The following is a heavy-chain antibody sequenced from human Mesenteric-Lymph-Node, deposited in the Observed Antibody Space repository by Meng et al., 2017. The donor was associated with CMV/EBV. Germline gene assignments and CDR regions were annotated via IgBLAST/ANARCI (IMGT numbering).Heavy chain of an antibody. D-gene: IGHD6-25*01. CDR1: GFTFSSYG. CDR2: IRYDGSNK. Sequence: LRLSCASAGFTFSSYGMHWVRQAPGKGLEWVAFIRYDGSNKYYADSVKGRFTISRDNSKNTLYLQMNSLRAEDTAVYYCAHRARLDPWGQGTLVTVSS. V-gene: IGHV3-30*02. CDR3: AHRARLDP. J-gene: IGHJ5*02.